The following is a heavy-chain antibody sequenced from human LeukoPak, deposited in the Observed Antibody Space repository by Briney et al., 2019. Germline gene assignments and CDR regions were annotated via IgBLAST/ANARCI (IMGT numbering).Heavy chain of an antibody. CDR1: GFTFSSYS. CDR2: ISSSSSYI. J-gene: IGHJ4*02. CDR3: ARVGGYCSGGSCYREDYFDY. D-gene: IGHD2-15*01. V-gene: IGHV3-21*01. Sequence: GGSLRLSCAASGFTFSSYSMNWVRQAPGKGLEWVSSISSSSSYIYYADSVKGRFTISRDNAKNSLYLQMNSLRAEDTAVYYCARVGGYCSGGSCYREDYFDYWGQGTLVTVSS.